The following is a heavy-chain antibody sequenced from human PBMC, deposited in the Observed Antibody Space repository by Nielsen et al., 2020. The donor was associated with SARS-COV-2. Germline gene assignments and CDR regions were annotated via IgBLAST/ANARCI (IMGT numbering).Heavy chain of an antibody. CDR3: AGEMRQWLGGGGYYYYYMDV. CDR1: GDSVSSNSAA. CDR2: TYYRSKWYN. Sequence: SQTLSLTCAISGDSVSSNSAAWNWIRQSPSRGLEWLGRTYYRSKWYNDYAVSVKSRITINPDTSKNQFSLQLNSVTPEDTAVYYCAGEMRQWLGGGGYYYYYMDVWGKGTTVTVSS. D-gene: IGHD6-19*01. J-gene: IGHJ6*03. V-gene: IGHV6-1*01.